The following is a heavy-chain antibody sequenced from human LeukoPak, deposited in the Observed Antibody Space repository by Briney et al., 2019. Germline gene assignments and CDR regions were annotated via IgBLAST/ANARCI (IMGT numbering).Heavy chain of an antibody. CDR1: GGSLSGYY. CDR2: INHSGST. Sequence: SETLSLTCAVYGGSLSGYYWSWIRQPPGKGLEWIGEINHSGSTNYNPSLKSRVTISVDTSKNQFSLKLSSVTAADTAVYYCARGSNDFWSGYYLLDYWGQGTLVTVSS. CDR3: ARGSNDFWSGYYLLDY. D-gene: IGHD3-3*01. J-gene: IGHJ4*02. V-gene: IGHV4-34*01.